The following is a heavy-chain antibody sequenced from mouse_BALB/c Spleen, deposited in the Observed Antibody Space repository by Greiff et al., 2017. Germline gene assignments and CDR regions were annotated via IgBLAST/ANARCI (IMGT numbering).Heavy chain of an antibody. CDR1: GYSITSDYA. D-gene: IGHD3-3*01. Sequence: EVQRVESGPGLVKPSQSLSLTCTVTGYSITSDYAWNWIRQFPGNKLEWMGYISYSGSTSYNPSLKSRISITRDTSKNQFFLQLNSVTTEDTATYYCARRDSYWYFDVWGAGTTVTVSS. CDR3: ARRDSYWYFDV. J-gene: IGHJ1*01. V-gene: IGHV3-2*02. CDR2: ISYSGST.